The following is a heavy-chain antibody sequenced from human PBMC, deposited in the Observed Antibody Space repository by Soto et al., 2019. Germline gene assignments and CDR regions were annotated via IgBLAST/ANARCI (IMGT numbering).Heavy chain of an antibody. V-gene: IGHV3-30-3*01. CDR2: ISYDGSNK. CDR1: GFTFSSYA. Sequence: GGSLRLSCAASGFTFSSYAMHWIRQAPGKGLEWVAVISYDGSNKYYADSVKGRFTISRDNSKNTLYLQMNSLRAEDTAVYYCARDNADIVVVPAASGVYYFDYWGQGTLVTVSS. CDR3: ARDNADIVVVPAASGVYYFDY. D-gene: IGHD2-2*01. J-gene: IGHJ4*02.